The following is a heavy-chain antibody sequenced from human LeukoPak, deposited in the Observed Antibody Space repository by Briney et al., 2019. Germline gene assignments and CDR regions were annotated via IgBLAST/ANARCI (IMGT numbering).Heavy chain of an antibody. CDR2: ISYSGST. V-gene: IGHV4-59*01. J-gene: IGHJ6*02. CDR1: GGSISSYS. D-gene: IGHD6-13*01. Sequence: SETLSLTCTVSGGSISSYSWSWIRQPPGKGLEWIGYISYSGSTNYNPSLRSRATISLDTSQNQFSLKLSSVTAADTAVYYCARRVKTAAGMGYYGMDVWGQGTTVTVSS. CDR3: ARRVKTAAGMGYYGMDV.